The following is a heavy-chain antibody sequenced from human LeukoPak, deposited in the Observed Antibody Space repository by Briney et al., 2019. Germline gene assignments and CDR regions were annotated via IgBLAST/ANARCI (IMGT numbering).Heavy chain of an antibody. D-gene: IGHD2-15*01. CDR1: GFTFSSYA. V-gene: IGHV3-23*01. J-gene: IGHJ4*02. Sequence: GGSLRLSCAASGFTFSSYAMSWVRQAPGKGLEWVSAISGSGGSTYYADSVKGRFTISRDNFKKTLYLQMNSLRAEDTDVYYCAKAKKYCSGGSCYYLDYWGQGTLVTVSS. CDR3: AKAKKYCSGGSCYYLDY. CDR2: ISGSGGST.